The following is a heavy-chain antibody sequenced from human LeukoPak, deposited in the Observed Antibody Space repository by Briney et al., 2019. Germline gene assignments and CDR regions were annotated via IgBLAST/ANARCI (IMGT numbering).Heavy chain of an antibody. J-gene: IGHJ5*02. CDR1: GYTFTGYY. Sequence: ASVKVSCKASGYTFTGYYMHWVRQAPGQGLEWMGWINPNSGGTNYAQKFQGRVTMTRDTSISTAYMELSRLRSDDTAVYYCARENYDFWSGHINWFDPWGQGTLVTVSS. CDR3: ARENYDFWSGHINWFDP. D-gene: IGHD3-3*01. V-gene: IGHV1-2*02. CDR2: INPNSGGT.